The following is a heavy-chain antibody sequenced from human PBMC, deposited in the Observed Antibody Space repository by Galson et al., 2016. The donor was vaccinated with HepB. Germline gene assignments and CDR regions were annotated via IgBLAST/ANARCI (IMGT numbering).Heavy chain of an antibody. V-gene: IGHV1-3*01. D-gene: IGHD2-2*01. J-gene: IGHJ4*02. Sequence: SVKVSCKASGYTFTSYAMHWVRQAPGQRLEWMGWINAGNGNTKYSQKFQGRVTITWDTSGSTAYMDLSSLRSEDTAVYYCATGCPAATIDYWGQGTLVTVSS. CDR2: INAGNGNT. CDR3: ATGCPAATIDY. CDR1: GYTFTSYA.